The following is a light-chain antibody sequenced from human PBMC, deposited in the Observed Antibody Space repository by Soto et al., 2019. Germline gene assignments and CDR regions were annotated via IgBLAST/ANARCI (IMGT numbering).Light chain of an antibody. CDR3: ETWVSNTYV. CDR2: LEGSGSY. V-gene: IGLV4-60*02. CDR1: SGHSSYI. Sequence: QLVLTQSSSASASLGSSVKVTCTLSSGHSSYIIAWHQQQPGKAPRYLMKLEGSGSYKKGSGVPDRFSGSSSGADRYLTISNLQFEDETDYYCETWVSNTYVFGTGTKVTVL. J-gene: IGLJ1*01.